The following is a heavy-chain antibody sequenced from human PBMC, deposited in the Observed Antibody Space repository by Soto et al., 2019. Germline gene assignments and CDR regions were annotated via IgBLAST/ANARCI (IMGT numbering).Heavy chain of an antibody. CDR1: GYTFNNYG. CDR3: ARDGYYGSGSYGMAV. J-gene: IGHJ6*02. Sequence: QVQLVQSGAEVKKPGASVKVSCKTSGYTFNNYGISWVRQAPGQGLEWMGWISDYNGNTNYPQKFQGRVTMTTDISTKAVYMVLTSLRSDDTAVYYCARDGYYGSGSYGMAVWGRGTTVGFSS. D-gene: IGHD3-10*01. CDR2: ISDYNGNT. V-gene: IGHV1-18*01.